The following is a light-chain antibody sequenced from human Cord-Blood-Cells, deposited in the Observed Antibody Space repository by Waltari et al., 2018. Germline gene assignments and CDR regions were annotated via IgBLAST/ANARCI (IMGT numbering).Light chain of an antibody. V-gene: IGKV1-5*03. CDR2: KAS. Sequence: DIQMTQSPSTLSASVGDRVTITCRASQRISSWLAWYQQKPGKAPKLLNYKASSLASGVPARFRGSGSGTAFTLTISRLQASDFATYYCQQYNRYSTFGQGTKVEIK. J-gene: IGKJ1*01. CDR3: QQYNRYST. CDR1: QRISSW.